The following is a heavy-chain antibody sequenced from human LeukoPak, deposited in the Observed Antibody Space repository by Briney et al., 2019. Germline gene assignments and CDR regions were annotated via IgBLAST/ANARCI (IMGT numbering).Heavy chain of an antibody. CDR3: ASSLGYCSSTSCPGVGY. CDR1: GYTFTSYA. J-gene: IGHJ4*02. Sequence: ASVNVSCKASGYTFTSYAMHWVRQAPGQRLEWMGWINAGNGNTKYSQKFQGRVTITRDTSASTAYMELSSLRSEDTAVYYCASSLGYCSSTSCPGVGYWGQGTLVTVSS. D-gene: IGHD2-2*01. CDR2: INAGNGNT. V-gene: IGHV1-3*01.